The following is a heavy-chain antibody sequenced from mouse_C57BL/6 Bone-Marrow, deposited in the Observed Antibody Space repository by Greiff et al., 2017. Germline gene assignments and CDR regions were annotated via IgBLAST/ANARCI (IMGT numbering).Heavy chain of an antibody. CDR1: GYSITSGYD. D-gene: IGHD1-1*01. CDR3: AREGYYGSTPYFDV. V-gene: IGHV3-1*01. J-gene: IGHJ1*03. Sequence: DVKLQESGPGMVKPSQSLSLTCTVTGYSITSGYDWHWIRHFPGNKLEWMGYISYSGSTNYNPSLKSRISITHDTSKNHFFLKLNSVTTEDTATYYCAREGYYGSTPYFDVWGTGTTVTVSS. CDR2: ISYSGST.